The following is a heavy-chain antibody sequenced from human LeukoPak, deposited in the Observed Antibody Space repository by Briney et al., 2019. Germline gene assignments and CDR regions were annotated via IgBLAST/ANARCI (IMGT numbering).Heavy chain of an antibody. J-gene: IGHJ6*03. V-gene: IGHV4-59*01. CDR2: IYYSGST. D-gene: IGHD5-18*01. Sequence: PSETLSLTCTVSGGSISSYYWSWIRQPPGKGLEWIGYIYYSGSTNYNPSLKSRVTISVDTSKNQFSLKLSSVTAADTAVYYCARDYSSGGYSYKYYYMDVWGKGTTVTVSS. CDR3: ARDYSSGGYSYKYYYMDV. CDR1: GGSISSYY.